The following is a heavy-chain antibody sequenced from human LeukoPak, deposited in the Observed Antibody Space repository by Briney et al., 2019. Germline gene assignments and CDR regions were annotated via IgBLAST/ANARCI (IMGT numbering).Heavy chain of an antibody. V-gene: IGHV3-23*01. Sequence: GGSLRLSCAASGLTFSSYAMTWVRHAPRKGLEWVSAVTVGGGSTYYADSLKGRFPISRVDSKNTLSLLMHSLMAEATAVFSCPKDLLAGELLPDAFDMCGQRTVVTVPS. CDR3: PKDLLAGELLPDAFDM. CDR1: GLTFSSYA. J-gene: IGHJ3*02. D-gene: IGHD1-26*01. CDR2: VTVGGGST.